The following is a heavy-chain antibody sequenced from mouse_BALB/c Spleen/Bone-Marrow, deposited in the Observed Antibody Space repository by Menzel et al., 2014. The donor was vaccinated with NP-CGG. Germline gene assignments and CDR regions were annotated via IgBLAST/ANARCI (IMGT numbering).Heavy chain of an antibody. CDR2: IWAGGST. J-gene: IGHJ4*01. CDR1: GFSLTSYG. Sequence: VKLVESGPGLVAPSQSLSITCTVSGFSLTSYGVHWVRQPPGKGLEWLGVIWAGGSTNYNSALMSRLSISKDKSKSQVFLKMNSLQTEDTAMYYCARGYGNLAMDYWGQGTSVTVSS. CDR3: ARGYGNLAMDY. D-gene: IGHD2-1*01. V-gene: IGHV2-9*02.